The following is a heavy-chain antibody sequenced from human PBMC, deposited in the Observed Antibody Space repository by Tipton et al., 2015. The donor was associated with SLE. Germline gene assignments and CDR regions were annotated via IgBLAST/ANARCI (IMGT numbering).Heavy chain of an antibody. CDR1: RGSFNGNY. V-gene: IGHV4-34*01. Sequence: TLSLTCAVSRGSFNGNYWIWIRQPPGKGLEWIGYIYHNGSPYYNPSLKSRVTISVDWATSQFSLILSAVTDADTAVYYCARARRRQWLDNWGQGTQVTVSS. CDR3: ARARRRQWLDN. D-gene: IGHD6-19*01. CDR2: IYHNGSP. J-gene: IGHJ4*02.